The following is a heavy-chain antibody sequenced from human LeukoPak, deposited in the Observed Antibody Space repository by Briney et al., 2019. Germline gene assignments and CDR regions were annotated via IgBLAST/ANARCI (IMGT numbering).Heavy chain of an antibody. CDR1: GDSISSSY. D-gene: IGHD3-22*01. V-gene: IGHV4-59*01. J-gene: IGHJ4*02. CDR2: VHYTGKT. CDR3: ARGYYDRSGSSNPFDS. Sequence: PSETLSLTCTVSGDSISSSYWSWIRQPPGKRLEWVGYVHYTGKTNFNPSLNNRATISVDMSKNQFSLTLTSVTLADTAVYYCARGYYDRSGSSNPFDSWGQGTLVTVSA.